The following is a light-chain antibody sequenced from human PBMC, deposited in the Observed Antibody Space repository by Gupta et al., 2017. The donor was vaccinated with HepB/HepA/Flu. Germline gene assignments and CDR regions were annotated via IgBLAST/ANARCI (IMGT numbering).Light chain of an antibody. J-gene: IGLJ2*01. CDR2: HNN. V-gene: IGLV1-44*01. CDR3: SLWEASRKVV. CDR1: SSNIGSNT. Sequence: VLRQPPSASGTPGQRFTISCSGTSSNIGSNTVTWYQQCPGSAPRLLMYHNNQRPAGVADRFSGSKSGTAASLAISGRQAEDEAIYFCSLWEASRKVVFGGGTKLTVL.